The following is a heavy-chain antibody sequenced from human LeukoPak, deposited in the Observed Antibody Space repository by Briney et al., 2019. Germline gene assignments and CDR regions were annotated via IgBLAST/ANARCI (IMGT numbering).Heavy chain of an antibody. D-gene: IGHD3-10*01. V-gene: IGHV4-34*01. Sequence: SETLSLTCAVYGGSFSGYYWSWIRQSPGKGLEWIGEINHSGSTNYNPSLKSRVTISVDTSKNQFSLKLSSVTAADTAVYYCASLPQISGSLFDYWGQGTLVTVSS. CDR3: ASLPQISGSLFDY. CDR1: GGSFSGYY. CDR2: INHSGST. J-gene: IGHJ4*02.